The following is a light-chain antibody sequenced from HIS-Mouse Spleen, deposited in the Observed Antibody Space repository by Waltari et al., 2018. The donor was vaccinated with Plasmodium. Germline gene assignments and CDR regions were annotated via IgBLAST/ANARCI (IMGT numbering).Light chain of an antibody. J-gene: IGKJ2*01. Sequence: EIVLTQSPGTLSLSPGERATLSCRASQSVSSSYLAWYQQKPGQAPRLLIYGSSSMATGIPVRFSGSGSGTDFTLTISRLKPEDFAVYYGQQYGSSPYTFGQGTKLEIK. CDR2: GSS. V-gene: IGKV3-20*01. CDR1: QSVSSSY. CDR3: QQYGSSPYT.